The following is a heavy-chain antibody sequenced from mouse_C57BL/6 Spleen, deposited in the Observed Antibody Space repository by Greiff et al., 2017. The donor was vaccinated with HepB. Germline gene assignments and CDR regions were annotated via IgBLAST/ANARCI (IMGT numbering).Heavy chain of an antibody. D-gene: IGHD1-1*01. CDR3: ARSEVYYYGSSYAMDY. CDR1: GYTFTSYG. V-gene: IGHV1-81*01. CDR2: IYPRSGNT. Sequence: VKLVESGAELARPGASVKLSCKASGYTFTSYGISWVKQRTGQGLEWIGEIYPRSGNTYYNEKFKGKATLTADKSSSTAYMELRSLTSEDSAVYFCARSEVYYYGSSYAMDYWGQGTSVTVSS. J-gene: IGHJ4*01.